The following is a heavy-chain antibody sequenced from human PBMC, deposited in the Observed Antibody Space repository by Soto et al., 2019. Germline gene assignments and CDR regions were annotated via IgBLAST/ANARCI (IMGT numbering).Heavy chain of an antibody. V-gene: IGHV4-34*01. D-gene: IGHD3-3*01. CDR3: ARVRDWFDP. CDR1: GGSFSGYY. J-gene: IGHJ5*02. CDR2: TNHRGST. Sequence: SETLSLTCAVSGGSFSGYYWTWIRQSPGKGPERIGATNHRGSTNYNPSLKSRVTISVDTSKNQFSLRLTSVAAADTAVYYCARVRDWFDPWGQGTLVTVSS.